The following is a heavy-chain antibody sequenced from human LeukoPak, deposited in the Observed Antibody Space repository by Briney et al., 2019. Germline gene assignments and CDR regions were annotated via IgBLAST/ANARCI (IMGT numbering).Heavy chain of an antibody. J-gene: IGHJ4*02. CDR2: INPNSGGT. CDR3: ARDRGDGYNRGILIDY. V-gene: IGHV1-2*02. Sequence: GASVKVSCKASGYTFTGYYMHWVRQAPGQGLEWMGWINPNSGGTNYAQKFQGRVTMTRDTSISTAYMELSSLRSDDTAVYYCARDRGDGYNRGILIDYWGQGTLVTVSS. D-gene: IGHD5-24*01. CDR1: GYTFTGYY.